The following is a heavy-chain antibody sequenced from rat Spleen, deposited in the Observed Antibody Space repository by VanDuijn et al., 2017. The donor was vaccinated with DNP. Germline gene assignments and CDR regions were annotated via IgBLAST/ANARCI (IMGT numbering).Heavy chain of an antibody. J-gene: IGHJ4*01. V-gene: IGHV2-63*01. CDR3: TRDLYSFDA. D-gene: IGHD1-6*01. CDR2: MWYDGDT. Sequence: QVQLKESGPGLVQPSETLSLTCTVSGFSLTKYSVSWVRQASGKGPEWMAKMWYDGDTAYNSALKSRLTISRDTSKNQVFLKMNSLQTDDTGTYYCTRDLYSFDAWGQGASVTVSS. CDR1: GFSLTKYS.